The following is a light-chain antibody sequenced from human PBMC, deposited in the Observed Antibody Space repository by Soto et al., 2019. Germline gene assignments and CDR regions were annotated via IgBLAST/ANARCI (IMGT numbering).Light chain of an antibody. Sequence: DIPITQSPSSLSASVGDRVTITCRASQSISSHVNWYQHKPGRPPRLLIFASYILEGGVPSRFSGSGSDTYFTLTIDSLQPEDVATYSCQHSYITPRYTFGQGTKVEI. CDR3: QHSYITPRYT. CDR2: ASY. J-gene: IGKJ2*01. V-gene: IGKV1-39*01. CDR1: QSISSH.